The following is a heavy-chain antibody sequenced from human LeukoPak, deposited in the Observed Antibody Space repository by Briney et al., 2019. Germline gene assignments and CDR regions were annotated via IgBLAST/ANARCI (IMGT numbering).Heavy chain of an antibody. J-gene: IGHJ4*02. Sequence: SETLSLTCSVSSGSISSRSYYWSWIRQPPGKGLEWIGYIYHSGSTNYNPSLTSRVTISVDTSKNQFSLKLSSVTAADTAVYYCARDGYSGNDGLWGQGTLVTVSS. D-gene: IGHD5-12*01. CDR2: IYHSGST. V-gene: IGHV4-61*01. CDR3: ARDGYSGNDGL. CDR1: SGSISSRSYY.